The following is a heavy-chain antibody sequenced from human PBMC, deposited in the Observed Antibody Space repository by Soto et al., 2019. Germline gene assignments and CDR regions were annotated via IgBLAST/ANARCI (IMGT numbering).Heavy chain of an antibody. CDR2: IYDSGST. CDR1: GGSISSYY. CDR3: ARGMTTVTTFDY. D-gene: IGHD4-17*01. J-gene: IGHJ4*02. Sequence: PSETLSLTCTVSGGSISSYYWSWIRQPPGKGLEWIGYIYDSGSTNYNPSLKSRVTISVDTSKNQFSLKLTSVTAADTAVYYCARGMTTVTTFDYWGQGTLVTVSS. V-gene: IGHV4-59*01.